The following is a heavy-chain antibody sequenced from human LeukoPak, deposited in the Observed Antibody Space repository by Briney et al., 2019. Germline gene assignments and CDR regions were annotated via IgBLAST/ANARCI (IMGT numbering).Heavy chain of an antibody. CDR3: ARAVQASVQPRFDP. D-gene: IGHD1-1*01. V-gene: IGHV4-59*01. J-gene: IGHJ5*02. CDR2: INYSGSI. CDR1: GGSISSFY. Sequence: SETLSLTCSVSGGSISSFYWSWIRQPPGKGLEWIGYINYSGSITYNPSLKSRVTISLDMSKNQFSLKLNSVTAADTAVYYCARAVQASVQPRFDPWGQGTLVTVYS.